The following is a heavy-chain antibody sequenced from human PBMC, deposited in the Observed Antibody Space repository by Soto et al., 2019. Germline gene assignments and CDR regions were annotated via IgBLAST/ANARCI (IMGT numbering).Heavy chain of an antibody. CDR1: GYTFTSYD. V-gene: IGHV1-8*01. CDR3: ARARIAVAHYYYYYMDV. CDR2: MNPNSGNT. J-gene: IGHJ6*03. Sequence: QVQLVQSGAEVKKPGASVKVSCKASGYTFTSYDINWVRQATGQGLEWMGWMNPNSGNTGYAQKFQGRGTMTRNTSISKAYMELSSLRSEDTAVYYCARARIAVAHYYYYYMDVWGKGTTVTVSS. D-gene: IGHD6-19*01.